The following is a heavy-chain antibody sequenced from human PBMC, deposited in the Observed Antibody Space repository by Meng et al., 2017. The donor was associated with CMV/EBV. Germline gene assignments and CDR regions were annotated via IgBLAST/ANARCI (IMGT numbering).Heavy chain of an antibody. J-gene: IGHJ6*02. CDR2: IKQDGSEK. CDR3: ARGESSWSGYYLYYGMDV. CDR1: GFTFSSYS. D-gene: IGHD3-3*01. V-gene: IGHV3-7*01. Sequence: GESLKISCAASGFTFSSYSMSWVRQAPGKGLEWVANIKQDGSEKYYVDSVKCRFTISRDNAKNSLYLQMNSLRAEDTAVYYCARGESSWSGYYLYYGMDVWGQGTTVTVSS.